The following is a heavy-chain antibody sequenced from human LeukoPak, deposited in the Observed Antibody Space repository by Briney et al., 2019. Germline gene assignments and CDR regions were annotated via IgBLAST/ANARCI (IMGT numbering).Heavy chain of an antibody. CDR3: ARDRPHYYDSSPYAFDI. J-gene: IGHJ3*02. Sequence: SETLSLTCTVSGYSISSGYYWGWIRQPPGKGLEWIGSIYHSGSTYYNPSLKSRVTISVDTSKNQFSLKLSSVTAADTAVYYCARDRPHYYDSSPYAFDIWGQGTMVTVSS. CDR1: GYSISSGYY. V-gene: IGHV4-38-2*02. CDR2: IYHSGST. D-gene: IGHD3-22*01.